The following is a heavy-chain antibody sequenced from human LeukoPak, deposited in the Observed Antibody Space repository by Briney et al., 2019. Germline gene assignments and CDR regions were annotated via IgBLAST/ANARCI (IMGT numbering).Heavy chain of an antibody. D-gene: IGHD3-10*01. CDR1: GFTFDDYA. CDR3: ARALFAGAFYGMDV. V-gene: IGHV3-66*01. Sequence: GGSLRLSCAASGFTFDDYAMQWVRQAPGKGLEWVSVIYSGGSTYYADSVKGRFTISRDNSKNTLYLQMNSLRAEDTAVYYCARALFAGAFYGMDVWGQGTTVTVSS. J-gene: IGHJ6*02. CDR2: IYSGGST.